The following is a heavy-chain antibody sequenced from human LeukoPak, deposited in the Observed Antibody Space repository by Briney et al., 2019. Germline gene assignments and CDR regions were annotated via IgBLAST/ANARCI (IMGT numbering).Heavy chain of an antibody. CDR3: TTGIRGD. J-gene: IGHJ4*02. CDR2: IASKTDGETT. CDR1: GLTVTNAW. Sequence: GGSLRLSCAASGLTVTNAWMNWVRQAPGKGLEWVGRIASKTDGETTDYAAPVKGRFTISRDDSKNTLFLQVNSLKTEDTAVYYCTTGIRGDCGQGTLVTVSS. V-gene: IGHV3-15*04.